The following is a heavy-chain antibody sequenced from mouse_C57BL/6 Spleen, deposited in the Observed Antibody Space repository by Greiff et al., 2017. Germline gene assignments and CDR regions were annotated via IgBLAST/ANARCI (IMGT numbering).Heavy chain of an antibody. CDR2: ISNLAYSI. CDR3: ARLSITTVVAYYAMDY. CDR1: GFTFSDYG. D-gene: IGHD1-1*01. Sequence: EVMLVESGGGLVQPGGSLKLSCAASGFTFSDYGMAWVRQAPRKGPEWVAFISNLAYSIYYADTVTGRSTISRENAKKTLYLGMSSLRSEETAMYYCARLSITTVVAYYAMDYWGQGTSVTVSS. J-gene: IGHJ4*01. V-gene: IGHV5-15*01.